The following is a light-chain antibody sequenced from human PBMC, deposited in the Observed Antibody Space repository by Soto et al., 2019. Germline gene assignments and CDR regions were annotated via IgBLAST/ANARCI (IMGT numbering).Light chain of an antibody. J-gene: IGLJ2*01. V-gene: IGLV2-14*03. Sequence: QSALTQPASVSGSPGQSITISCTGTSSDIGGYNYVSWYQQHPGKAPQLMIYDVSNRPSGLSNRFSGSKSGNTASLTISGLQAEDAADYCCSSYTTISTVVFGGGTKLTVL. CDR2: DVS. CDR1: SSDIGGYNY. CDR3: SSYTTISTVV.